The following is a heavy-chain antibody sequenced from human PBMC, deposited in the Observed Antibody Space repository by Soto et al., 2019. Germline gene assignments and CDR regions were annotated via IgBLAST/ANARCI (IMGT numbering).Heavy chain of an antibody. D-gene: IGHD6-13*01. CDR2: IYYSGST. Sequence: QVQLQESGPGLVKPSETLSLTCTVSGGSISSYYWSWIRQPPGKGLEWIGYIYYSGSTNYNPSLKSRVAISVDTSKNQFSLKLSSVTAADTAVYYCARAVRHQQHLFDYWGQGTLVTVSS. V-gene: IGHV4-59*01. J-gene: IGHJ4*02. CDR1: GGSISSYY. CDR3: ARAVRHQQHLFDY.